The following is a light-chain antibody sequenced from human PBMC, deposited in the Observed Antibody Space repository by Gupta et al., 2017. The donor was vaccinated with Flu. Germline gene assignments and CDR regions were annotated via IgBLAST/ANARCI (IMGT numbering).Light chain of an antibody. Sequence: QSALTQPASVSGSPGQSITISCSGTSSDVGRSDSVSWYQQHPDKAPKLIIFDVTNRPSGVSSRFSGSKSGNTASLTISGLQAEDETDYYCGSYTSGSTFYVFGTGTKVTVL. V-gene: IGLV2-14*01. CDR2: DVT. J-gene: IGLJ1*01. CDR3: GSYTSGSTFYV. CDR1: SSDVGRSDS.